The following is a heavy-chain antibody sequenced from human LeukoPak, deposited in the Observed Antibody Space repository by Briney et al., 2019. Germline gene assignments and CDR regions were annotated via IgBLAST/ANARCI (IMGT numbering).Heavy chain of an antibody. CDR2: INPKSGGT. V-gene: IGHV1-2*02. J-gene: IGHJ4*02. CDR3: ARDTAVANDY. CDR1: GYTFTGYY. Sequence: ASVKVSCKASGYTFTGYYLHWVRQAPGQGLEWMGWINPKSGGTNYAQKFQGRVTMTRDTSISTAYMELRSLRSDDTAVYYCARDTAVANDYWGQGTLVTVSS. D-gene: IGHD6-19*01.